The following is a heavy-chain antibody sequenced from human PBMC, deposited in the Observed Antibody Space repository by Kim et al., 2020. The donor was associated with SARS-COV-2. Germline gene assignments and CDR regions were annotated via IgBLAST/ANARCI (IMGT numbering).Heavy chain of an antibody. CDR3: AREGVAVYGMDV. Sequence: KYSQKFQGGVTITRDTAASTAYMELSSLRSEDTAVYYCAREGVAVYGMDVWGQGTTVTVSS. J-gene: IGHJ6*02. D-gene: IGHD2-15*01. V-gene: IGHV1-3*01.